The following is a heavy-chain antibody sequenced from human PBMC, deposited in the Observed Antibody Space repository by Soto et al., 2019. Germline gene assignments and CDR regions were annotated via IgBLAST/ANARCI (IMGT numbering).Heavy chain of an antibody. CDR2: IFSNDEK. J-gene: IGHJ5*02. V-gene: IGHV2-26*01. CDR1: GFSLSNARMG. Sequence: QATLKESGPVLVKPTETLTLTCTVSGFSLSNARMGVSWIRQPPGKALEWLAHIFSNDEKAYTTSLKSRLTFSKDTSNSQVVLTMTNMDPVDTATYYCARSALIWLGEWWFDPWGQGPLVNVAS. CDR3: ARSALIWLGEWWFDP. D-gene: IGHD3-10*01.